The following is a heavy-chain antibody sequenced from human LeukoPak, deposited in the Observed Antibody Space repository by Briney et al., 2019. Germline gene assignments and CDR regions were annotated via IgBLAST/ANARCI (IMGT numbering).Heavy chain of an antibody. CDR3: ARDNCSGGSCYSGWFDP. CDR1: GYTFTSYD. CDR2: INPNSGGT. J-gene: IGHJ5*02. Sequence: ASVKVSCKASGYTFTSYDINWVRQATGQGLEWMGWINPNSGGTNYAQKFQGRVTMTRDTPISTAYMELSRLRSDDTAVYYCARDNCSGGSCYSGWFDPWGQGTLVTVSS. D-gene: IGHD2-15*01. V-gene: IGHV1-2*02.